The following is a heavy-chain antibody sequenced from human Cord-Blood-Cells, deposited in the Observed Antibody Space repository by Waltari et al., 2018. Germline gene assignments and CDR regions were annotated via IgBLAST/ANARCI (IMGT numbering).Heavy chain of an antibody. CDR3: AREGWDYDFWSGYYYGMDV. D-gene: IGHD3-3*01. J-gene: IGHJ6*02. CDR1: GFTVGSNY. CDR2: IYSGGST. Sequence: EVQLVETGGGLIQPGGSLRLSCAASGFTVGSNYMSWVRQAPGKGLGWVSVIYSGGSTYYADSVKGRFTISRDNSKNTLYLQMNSLRAEDTAVYYCAREGWDYDFWSGYYYGMDVWGQGTTVTVSS. V-gene: IGHV3-53*02.